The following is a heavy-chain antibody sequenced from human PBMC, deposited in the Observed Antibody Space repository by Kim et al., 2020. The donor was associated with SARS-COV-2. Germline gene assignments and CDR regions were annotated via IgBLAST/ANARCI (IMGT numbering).Heavy chain of an antibody. CDR1: GGSFSGYY. CDR2: INHSGST. J-gene: IGHJ5*02. CDR3: SRGIRYFDWLNWFDP. D-gene: IGHD3-9*01. V-gene: IGHV4-34*01. Sequence: SETLSLSCAVYGGSFSGYYWSWIRQPPGKGLEWIGEINHSGSTNYNPSLKSRITISINTSKNQSSPKLSSVTAADTAVYYYSRGIRYFDWLNWFDPWGQGTLVTVSS.